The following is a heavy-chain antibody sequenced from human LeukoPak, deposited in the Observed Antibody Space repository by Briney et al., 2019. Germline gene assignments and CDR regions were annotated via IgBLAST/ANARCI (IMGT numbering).Heavy chain of an antibody. D-gene: IGHD5-18*01. J-gene: IGHJ3*02. CDR1: GYSISSGYY. Sequence: SETLSLTCTVSGYSISSGYYWGWIRQPPGKGLEWIGSIYHSGSTYYNPSLKSRVTISVDTSKNQFSLKLSSVTAADTAVYYCARELGYSYGYAAFDIWGQGTMVTVSS. CDR2: IYHSGST. CDR3: ARELGYSYGYAAFDI. V-gene: IGHV4-38-2*02.